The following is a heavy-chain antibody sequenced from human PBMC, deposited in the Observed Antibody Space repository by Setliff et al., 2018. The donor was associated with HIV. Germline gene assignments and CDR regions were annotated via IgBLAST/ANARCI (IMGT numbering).Heavy chain of an antibody. V-gene: IGHV4-4*07. CDR3: ARDFMMRAFDI. Sequence: SETLSLTCTVSGGSFSTYYWSWIRQPAGEGPEYIGRVHSTGTTIYNPSLKSRVTMSVDASKNQLSLKLSSVTAADTAVYYCARDFMMRAFDIWGQGTMVTVSS. CDR2: VHSTGTT. J-gene: IGHJ3*02. CDR1: GGSFSTYY. D-gene: IGHD3-16*01.